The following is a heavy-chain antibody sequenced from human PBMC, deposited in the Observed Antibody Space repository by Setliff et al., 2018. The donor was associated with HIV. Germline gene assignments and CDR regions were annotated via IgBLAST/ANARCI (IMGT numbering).Heavy chain of an antibody. J-gene: IGHJ3*02. V-gene: IGHV3-66*04. D-gene: IGHD7-27*01. CDR2: VYSGGST. CDR1: GFTVSVNY. Sequence: PGGSLRLSCAASGFTVSVNYMSWVRQTPGKGLEWVSVVYSGGSTYYADSVKGRFTISRDNSKNTLYLQMNSLRVEDTAVYYCARHWGNSFDIWGQGTLVTVSS. CDR3: ARHWGNSFDI.